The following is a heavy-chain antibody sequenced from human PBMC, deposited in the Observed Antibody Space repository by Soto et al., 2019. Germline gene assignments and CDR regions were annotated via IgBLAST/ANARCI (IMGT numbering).Heavy chain of an antibody. Sequence: QVQLVESGGGVVQPGRSLRLSCAASGFTFKNYAMHWVRQAPGKGLEWAAVISCDGSIEFYADSVEGRFTIARDDFKNTMFLLMGRLRVEDTAVYYCARGLRDFGWRLPLGYWGQGTLVTVSS. CDR2: ISCDGSIE. D-gene: IGHD3-9*01. V-gene: IGHV3-30-3*01. J-gene: IGHJ4*02. CDR1: GFTFKNYA. CDR3: ARGLRDFGWRLPLGY.